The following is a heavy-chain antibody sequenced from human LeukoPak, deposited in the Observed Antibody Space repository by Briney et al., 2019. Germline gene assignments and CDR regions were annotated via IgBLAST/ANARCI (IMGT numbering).Heavy chain of an antibody. D-gene: IGHD3-3*01. J-gene: IGHJ6*02. CDR1: GGSISSYY. CDR2: IYTSGST. V-gene: IGHV4-4*07. Sequence: SETLSLTCTVSGGSISSYYWSWIRQPAGKGLEWIGRIYTSGSTNYNPSLKSRVTMSVDTSKNQFSLKLSSVTAADTAVYYCARDTPKYYDFWSGYSNTYYYGMDVWGQGTTVTVSS. CDR3: ARDTPKYYDFWSGYSNTYYYGMDV.